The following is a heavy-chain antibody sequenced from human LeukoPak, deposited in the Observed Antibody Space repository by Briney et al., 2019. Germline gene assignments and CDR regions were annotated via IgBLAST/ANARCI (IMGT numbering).Heavy chain of an antibody. CDR3: ARGGDIVVVEAAVTDFDY. CDR2: INPSGGTT. Sequence: ASVKVSCKASGYTFTSYYMHWVRQAPGQGLEWMGIINPSGGTTTYAQEFQGRVTMTRDTSTSTVYMELSSLRSEDTAVYYCARGGDIVVVEAAVTDFDYWGQGTLVTVSS. CDR1: GYTFTSYY. J-gene: IGHJ4*02. D-gene: IGHD2-15*01. V-gene: IGHV1-46*01.